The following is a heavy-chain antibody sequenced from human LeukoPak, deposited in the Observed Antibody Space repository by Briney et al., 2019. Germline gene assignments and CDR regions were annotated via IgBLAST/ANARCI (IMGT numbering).Heavy chain of an antibody. J-gene: IGHJ4*02. Sequence: GGSLRLSCAASGVTFSNYSMNWVRQVPGKGLEWVSYISSSSSTIYYAGAVKGRFTISRGNAKNSLYLQMNSLRAEDTAVYYCARVGAMRWDYWGQGTLVTVSS. D-gene: IGHD1-26*01. CDR3: ARVGAMRWDY. CDR1: GVTFSNYS. V-gene: IGHV3-48*01. CDR2: ISSSSSTI.